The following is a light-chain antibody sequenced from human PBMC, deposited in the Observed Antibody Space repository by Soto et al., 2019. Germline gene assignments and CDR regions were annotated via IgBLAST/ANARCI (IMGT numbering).Light chain of an antibody. J-gene: IGLJ3*02. CDR2: TNT. Sequence: QSVLTQPPSVSGAPGQRVTISCTGSSSNIGAGYDVHWYQQLPGTAPRLLIYTNTNRPSGVPDRFSGSKSGTSASLAITGLQAEDEADYFCASWDDTLFGWVFGGGTKLTVL. CDR1: SSNIGAGYD. V-gene: IGLV1-40*01. CDR3: ASWDDTLFGWV.